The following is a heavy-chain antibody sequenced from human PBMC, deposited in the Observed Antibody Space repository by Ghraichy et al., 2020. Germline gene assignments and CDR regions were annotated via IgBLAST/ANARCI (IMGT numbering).Heavy chain of an antibody. V-gene: IGHV3-43*01. CDR3: AKDIVPDCTNGVCYPGY. J-gene: IGHJ4*02. D-gene: IGHD2-8*01. CDR2: ISWDGGST. CDR1: GFTFDDYT. Sequence: GESLNISCAASGFTFDDYTMHWVRQAPGKGLEWVSLISWDGGSTYYADSVKGRFTISRDNSKNSLYLQMNSLRTEDTALYYCAKDIVPDCTNGVCYPGYWGQGTLVTVSS.